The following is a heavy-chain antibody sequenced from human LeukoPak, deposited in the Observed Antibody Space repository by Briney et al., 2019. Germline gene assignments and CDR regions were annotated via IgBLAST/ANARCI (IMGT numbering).Heavy chain of an antibody. CDR3: ARSYDFWSGYDAFDI. J-gene: IGHJ3*02. V-gene: IGHV4-59*01. CDR1: GGSISSYY. Sequence: SETLSLICTVSGGSISSYYWSWIRQPPGKGLEGIGYIYYSGSTNYNPSLKSRVTISVDTSKNQFSLKLSSVTAADTAVYYCARSYDFWSGYDAFDIWGQGTMVTVSS. CDR2: IYYSGST. D-gene: IGHD3-3*01.